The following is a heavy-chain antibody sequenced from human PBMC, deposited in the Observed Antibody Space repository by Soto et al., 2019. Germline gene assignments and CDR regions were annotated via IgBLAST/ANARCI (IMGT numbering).Heavy chain of an antibody. D-gene: IGHD5-12*01. V-gene: IGHV1-8*01. J-gene: IGHJ6*02. Sequence: ASVKVSCKASGYTFTSYDINWVRQATGQGLEWMGWMNPNSGNTGYAQKFQGRVTMTRNTSISTAYMELSSLRSEDTAVYYCASGGYSGYDFPFYYYYGMDVWGQGTTVTVSS. CDR1: GYTFTSYD. CDR3: ASGGYSGYDFPFYYYYGMDV. CDR2: MNPNSGNT.